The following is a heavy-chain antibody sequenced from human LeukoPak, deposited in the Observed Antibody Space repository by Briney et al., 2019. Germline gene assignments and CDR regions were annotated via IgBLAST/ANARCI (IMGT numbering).Heavy chain of an antibody. J-gene: IGHJ6*03. D-gene: IGHD6-19*01. CDR2: ISSSGSTI. CDR3: ARPYSSGWSYYYYMDV. CDR1: GFTFSDYY. V-gene: IGHV3-11*04. Sequence: GGSLRLSCAAPGFTFSDYYMSWIRQAPGKGLEWVSYISSSGSTIYYADSVKGRFTISRDNAKNSLYLQMNSLRAEDTAVYYCARPYSSGWSYYYYMDVWGKGTTVTVSS.